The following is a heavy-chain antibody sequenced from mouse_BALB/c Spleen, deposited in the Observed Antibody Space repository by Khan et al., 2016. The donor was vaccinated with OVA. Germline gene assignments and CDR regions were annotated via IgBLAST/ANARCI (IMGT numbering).Heavy chain of an antibody. CDR3: ACELRGFAY. J-gene: IGHJ3*01. Sequence: VQLKESGPSLVKPSQTLSLTCSVTGDSITRGYWNWIRKFPGNKLDYMGYISYSGNTYCNPSLKSRISITRDTSKNQYSLQLNSVTTEDTATYYCACELRGFAYWGQGTLVTVSA. D-gene: IGHD1-1*01. CDR1: GDSITRGY. CDR2: ISYSGNT. V-gene: IGHV3-8*02.